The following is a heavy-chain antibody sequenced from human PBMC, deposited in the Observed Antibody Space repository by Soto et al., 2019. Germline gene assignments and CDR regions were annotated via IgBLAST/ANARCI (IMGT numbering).Heavy chain of an antibody. Sequence: QVQLVQSGVEVMKPGASVKVSCKASGYTFIGHGISWWRQAAGQGLEWLGWMSAYNGNANYAQKFQDRVTLTRDTYTSTAHMEMRSLRADDTAVYYCARGSVRLGEFYDSFDTWGHGTMLIVSS. D-gene: IGHD3-10*01. CDR2: MSAYNGNA. V-gene: IGHV1-18*01. CDR3: ARGSVRLGEFYDSFDT. CDR1: GYTFIGHG. J-gene: IGHJ3*02.